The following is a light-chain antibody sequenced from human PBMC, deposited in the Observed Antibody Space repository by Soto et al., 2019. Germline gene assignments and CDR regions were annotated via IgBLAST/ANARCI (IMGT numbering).Light chain of an antibody. J-gene: IGLJ1*01. CDR2: SDN. CDR3: ASWDDSLSGFYV. CDR1: SSNIGGNT. V-gene: IGLV1-44*01. Sequence: QSVLTQPPSASGTPGQRVTISCSGSSSNIGGNTVSWYQQVPGTAPKLLIYSDNQLPSGVPDRFSGSGSGTSASLAISGLQSDDEADYYCASWDDSLSGFYVFGTGTKLTVL.